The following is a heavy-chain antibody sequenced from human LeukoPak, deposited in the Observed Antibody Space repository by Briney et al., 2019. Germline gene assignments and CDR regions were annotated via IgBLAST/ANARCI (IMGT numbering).Heavy chain of an antibody. Sequence: GGSLRLSCAASGFTFSSYSMNWVRLAPGKGLEWVSGISGSGANTYYADSVKGRFTISRDNSKNTLYLQMNSLRAEDTAVFYCAKYPASGGYFDYWGQGTLVTVSS. CDR2: ISGSGANT. V-gene: IGHV3-23*01. CDR1: GFTFSSYS. D-gene: IGHD6-13*01. CDR3: AKYPASGGYFDY. J-gene: IGHJ4*02.